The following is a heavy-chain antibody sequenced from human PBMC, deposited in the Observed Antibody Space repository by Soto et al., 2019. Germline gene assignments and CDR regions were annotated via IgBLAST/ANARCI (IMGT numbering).Heavy chain of an antibody. CDR1: GFTFSSYA. J-gene: IGHJ5*02. D-gene: IGHD2-2*02. CDR3: AKDRGSGSTSWYNGWFDP. CDR2: ISGSGGST. Sequence: EVQLLESGGGLVQPGGSLRLSCAASGFTFSSYAMSWVRQAPGKGLEWVSTISGSGGSTYDADSVKGRFTISRDNSKHTSXLQMNSLRAEDTAVYYCAKDRGSGSTSWYNGWFDPWGQGTLVTVSS. V-gene: IGHV3-23*01.